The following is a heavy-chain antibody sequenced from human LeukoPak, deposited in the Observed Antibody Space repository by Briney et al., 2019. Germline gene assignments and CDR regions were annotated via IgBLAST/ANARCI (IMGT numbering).Heavy chain of an antibody. J-gene: IGHJ4*02. V-gene: IGHV3-15*01. D-gene: IGHD5-18*01. CDR3: TTGEYSYGYVYY. Sequence: PSETLSLTCAVYGGSFSGYYWSWIRQAPGKGLEWVGRIKSKTDGGTTDYAAPVKGRFTISRDDSKNTLYLQMNSLKTEDTAVYYCTTGEYSYGYVYYWGQGTLVTVSS. CDR2: IKSKTDGGTT. CDR1: GGSFSGYY.